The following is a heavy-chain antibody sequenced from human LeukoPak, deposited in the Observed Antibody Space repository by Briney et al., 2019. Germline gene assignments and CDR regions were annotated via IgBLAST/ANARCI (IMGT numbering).Heavy chain of an antibody. V-gene: IGHV1-2*02. Sequence: ASVKVSCKASGHTFTGYYMHWVRQAPGQGLEWMGWINPNSGGTKYAQKFQGRVTVTRDTSIRTAYMELSRLRSDDTAVYYCARDCSGGSCYSLYGMDVWGQGTTVTVSS. CDR3: ARDCSGGSCYSLYGMDV. J-gene: IGHJ6*02. CDR2: INPNSGGT. CDR1: GHTFTGYY. D-gene: IGHD2-15*01.